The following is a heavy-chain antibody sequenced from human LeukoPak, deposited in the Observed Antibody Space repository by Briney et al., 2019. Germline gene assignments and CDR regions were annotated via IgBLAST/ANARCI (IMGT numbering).Heavy chain of an antibody. CDR3: ARNVSMVRGVTRLNWFDP. J-gene: IGHJ5*02. D-gene: IGHD3-10*01. CDR1: GGSISSSSHY. CDR2: VYYSGST. V-gene: IGHV4-39*01. Sequence: SETLSLTCTVAGGSISSSSHYWGWIRQPPGKGLEWIGSVYYSGSTHYNPSLKSRVTISVDTSKKQFFLKLSSVTAADTAVYYCARNVSMVRGVTRLNWFDPWGQGTLVTVSS.